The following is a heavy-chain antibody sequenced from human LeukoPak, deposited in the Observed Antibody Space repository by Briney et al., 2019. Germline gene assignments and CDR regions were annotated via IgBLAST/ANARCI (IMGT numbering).Heavy chain of an antibody. D-gene: IGHD6-25*01. CDR2: IHHSGST. CDR3: ARAPLAGSSLYFDY. CDR1: GYSISSGYY. V-gene: IGHV4-38-2*01. Sequence: PSETLSLTCAVSGYSISSGYYWGWIRQSPGEGLEWIGSIHHSGSTYYNPSLRSRVTISPDTSKNQFSLKLTSVNVADTAMYYCARAPLAGSSLYFDYWGQGTLVTVSS. J-gene: IGHJ4*02.